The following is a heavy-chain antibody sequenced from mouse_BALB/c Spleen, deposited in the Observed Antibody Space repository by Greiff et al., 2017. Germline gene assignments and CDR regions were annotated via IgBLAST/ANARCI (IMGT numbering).Heavy chain of an antibody. D-gene: IGHD1-1*01. CDR1: GYTFSSYW. V-gene: IGHV1-9*01. J-gene: IGHJ3*01. Sequence: VKLMESGAELMKPGASVKISCKATGYTFSSYWIEWVKQRPGHGLEWIGEILPGSGSTNYNEKFKGKATFTADTSSNTAYMQLSSLTSEDSAVYYCARSFHYYGSSYPAWFAYWGQGTLVTVSA. CDR2: ILPGSGST. CDR3: ARSFHYYGSSYPAWFAY.